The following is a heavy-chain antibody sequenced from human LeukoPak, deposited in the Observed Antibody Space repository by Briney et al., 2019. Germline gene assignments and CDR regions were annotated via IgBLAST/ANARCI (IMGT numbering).Heavy chain of an antibody. J-gene: IGHJ4*02. CDR1: GFTFSSYG. CDR2: ITGSGGST. CDR3: AKGPGYYYDSSGYS. D-gene: IGHD3-22*01. Sequence: GGSLRLSCAASGFTFSSYGMSWVRQAPGKGLEWVSAITGSGGSTYYADSVKGRFTISRDNSKNTLYLQMNSLRAGDTAVYYCAKGPGYYYDSSGYSWGQGTLVTVSS. V-gene: IGHV3-23*01.